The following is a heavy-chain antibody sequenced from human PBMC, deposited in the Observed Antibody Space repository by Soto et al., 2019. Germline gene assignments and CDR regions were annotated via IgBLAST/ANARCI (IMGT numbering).Heavy chain of an antibody. J-gene: IGHJ5*01. D-gene: IGHD3-22*01. CDR3: ARWVGGSMYDNSGKYDS. CDR2: VSNDGIRK. Sequence: ESGGGVVQPGRSLRLTCAASGFIFSGSGMHWVRQAPGKGLEWVALVSNDGIRKYYGDSVKGRFTISRDNAENTLYLQMNSLRAEDTAVYYCARWVGGSMYDNSGKYDSWGQGTLVIVSS. CDR1: GFIFSGSG. V-gene: IGHV3-30*03.